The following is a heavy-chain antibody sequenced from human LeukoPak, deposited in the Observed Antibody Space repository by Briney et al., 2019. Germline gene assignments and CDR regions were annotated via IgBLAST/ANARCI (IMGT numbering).Heavy chain of an antibody. Sequence: GGSLRLSCAASGFTFDDYGMSWVRQAPGKGLEWVSGITWNGGSTGYVDSVKGRLTISRDNAKNSLYLQMNSLRAEDTALYYCARGIDDGDNWFDPWGQGTLVTVSS. CDR2: ITWNGGST. CDR1: GFTFDDYG. J-gene: IGHJ5*02. V-gene: IGHV3-20*04. CDR3: ARGIDDGDNWFDP. D-gene: IGHD1-1*01.